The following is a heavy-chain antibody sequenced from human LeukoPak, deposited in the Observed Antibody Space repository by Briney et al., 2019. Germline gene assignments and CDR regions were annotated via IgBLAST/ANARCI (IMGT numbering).Heavy chain of an antibody. V-gene: IGHV4-38-2*02. CDR1: GYSISSGYC. J-gene: IGHJ4*02. CDR2: IYHSGSN. CDR3: ARQTTATTYDY. D-gene: IGHD4-17*01. Sequence: PSETLSLTCTVCGYSISSGYCWGWIRPHPGKGMEWIGIIYHSGSNFYNPSLKSRVTISVDTSKNQFSLKLSSVTAADTAVYYCARQTTATTYDYWGQGTLVTVSS.